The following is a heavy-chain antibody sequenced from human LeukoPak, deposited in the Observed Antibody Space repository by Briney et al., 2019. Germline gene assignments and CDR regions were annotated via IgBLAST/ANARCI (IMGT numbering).Heavy chain of an antibody. CDR2: ISGSGGST. D-gene: IGHD6-19*01. CDR3: ASWQGYNSGWYGVDY. Sequence: GGSLRLSCAASGITISSYAMTWVRQAPGKGLEWVSSISGSGGSTYYADSVKGRFTISRDNSKNTLYLQMNSVRAEDTAVYYCASWQGYNSGWYGVDYWGQGTLVTVSS. CDR1: GITISSYA. V-gene: IGHV3-23*01. J-gene: IGHJ4*02.